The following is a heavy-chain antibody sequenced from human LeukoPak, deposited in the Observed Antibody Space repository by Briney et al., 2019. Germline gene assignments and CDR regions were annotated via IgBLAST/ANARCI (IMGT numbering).Heavy chain of an antibody. V-gene: IGHV3-21*01. CDR3: ARDGSAIAAAGTVDY. CDR2: ISTSSGYI. Sequence: GGSLRLSCAASGFTFSTYSMNWVRQAPGKGLEWVSSISTSSGYIYYADSVKGRFTISRDNAKNSLYLQMNSLRAEDTAVYYCARDGSAIAAAGTVDYWGQGTLVTVSS. J-gene: IGHJ4*02. CDR1: GFTFSTYS. D-gene: IGHD6-13*01.